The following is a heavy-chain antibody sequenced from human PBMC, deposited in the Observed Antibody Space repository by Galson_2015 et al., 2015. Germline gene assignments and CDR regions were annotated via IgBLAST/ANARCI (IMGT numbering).Heavy chain of an antibody. CDR3: ARALFFAYSNYGYYFDY. CDR2: ISSGGST. J-gene: IGHJ4*02. CDR1: GLTVSSNY. V-gene: IGHV3-53*01. D-gene: IGHD4-11*01. Sequence: SLRLPCAASGLTVSSNYMSWVRQAPGKGLEWVSVISSGGSTYYADSVKGRFTISRDNSKNTLYLQMNSLRAEDTAVYYCARALFFAYSNYGYYFDYWGQGTLVTVSS.